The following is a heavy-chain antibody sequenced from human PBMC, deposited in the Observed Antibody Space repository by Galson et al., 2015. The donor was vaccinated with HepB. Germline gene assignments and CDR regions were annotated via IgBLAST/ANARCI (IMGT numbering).Heavy chain of an antibody. CDR3: ARGPHYSSGWYSVDY. J-gene: IGHJ4*02. Sequence: SVKVSCKASGYTFTSYGINWVRQATGQGLEWMGWMNPNSGNTGYAQKFQGRVTMTRNTSISTAYMELSSLRSEDTAVYYCARGPHYSSGWYSVDYWGQGTLVTVSS. CDR1: GYTFTSYG. V-gene: IGHV1-8*02. D-gene: IGHD6-19*01. CDR2: MNPNSGNT.